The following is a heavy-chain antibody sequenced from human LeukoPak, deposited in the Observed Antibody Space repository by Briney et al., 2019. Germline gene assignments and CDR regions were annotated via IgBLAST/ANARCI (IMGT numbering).Heavy chain of an antibody. CDR1: GYTFTSYG. D-gene: IGHD3-22*01. CDR2: ISAYNGNT. J-gene: IGHJ4*02. Sequence: ASVKVSCKASGYTFTSYGISWVRQAPGQGLEWMGWISAYNGNTNYAHKLQGRVTMTTDTSTSTAYMELRSLRSDDTSVYYCARDRQGYYDSSGYPLDYWGRGTLVTVSS. CDR3: ARDRQGYYDSSGYPLDY. V-gene: IGHV1-18*01.